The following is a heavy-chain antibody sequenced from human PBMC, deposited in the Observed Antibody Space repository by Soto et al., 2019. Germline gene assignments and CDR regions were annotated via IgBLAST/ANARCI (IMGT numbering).Heavy chain of an antibody. V-gene: IGHV1-69*06. CDR1: GGTFSSYA. D-gene: IGHD2-15*01. J-gene: IGHJ3*02. CDR2: IIPIFGTA. CDR3: ARDLGLYCSGGSCYGDDAFDI. Sequence: ASVKVSCKASGGTFSSYAISWVRQAPGQGLEWMGGIIPIFGTANYAQKFQGRVTITADKSTSTAYMELSSLRSEDTAVYYCARDLGLYCSGGSCYGDDAFDIWGQGTMVTVSS.